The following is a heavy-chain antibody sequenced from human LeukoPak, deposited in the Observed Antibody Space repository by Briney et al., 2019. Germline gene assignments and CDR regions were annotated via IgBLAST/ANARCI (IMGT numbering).Heavy chain of an antibody. CDR1: GGTFSSYA. CDR3: ARSRVVAKDTRVILGGAFDI. J-gene: IGHJ3*02. D-gene: IGHD3-16*01. CDR2: IIPIFGTA. V-gene: IGHV1-69*06. Sequence: SVKVSCKASGGTFSSYAISWVRQAPGQGLEWMGGIIPIFGTANYAQKFQGRVTITADKSTSTAYMELSSLRSEDTAVYYCARSRVVAKDTRVILGGAFDIWGQGTMVTVSS.